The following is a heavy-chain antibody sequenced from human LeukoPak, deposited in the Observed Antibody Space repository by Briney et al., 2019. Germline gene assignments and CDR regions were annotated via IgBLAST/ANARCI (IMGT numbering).Heavy chain of an antibody. CDR3: AKWPLYGDYYYYYYMDV. CDR2: INPNSGGT. V-gene: IGHV1-2*02. D-gene: IGHD4-17*01. J-gene: IGHJ6*03. CDR1: GYTFTGYY. Sequence: GASVKVSCKASGYTFTGYYIHWVRQAPGQGLEWMGWINPNSGGTNYAQKFQGRVTMTRDTSISTAYMELSRLRSDDTAVYYCAKWPLYGDYYYYYYMDVWGKGTTVTVSS.